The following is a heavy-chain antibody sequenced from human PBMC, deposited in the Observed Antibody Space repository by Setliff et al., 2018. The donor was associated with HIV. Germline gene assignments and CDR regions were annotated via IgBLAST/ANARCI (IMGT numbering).Heavy chain of an antibody. V-gene: IGHV1-46*01. CDR1: GYTLTSYY. CDR2: INPSTGGT. Sequence: ASVKVSCKASGYTLTSYYIHWVRQAPGQGLEWMGIINPSTGGTSFAQKFQDRVTMTTDTSTSTVSMQLSSLTSEDTAVYYCARDQGEAAARWDAFDIWGQGTLVTVSS. CDR3: ARDQGEAAARWDAFDI. J-gene: IGHJ3*02. D-gene: IGHD6-13*01.